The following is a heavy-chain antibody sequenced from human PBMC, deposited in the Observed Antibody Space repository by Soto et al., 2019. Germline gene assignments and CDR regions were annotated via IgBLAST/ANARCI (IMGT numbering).Heavy chain of an antibody. V-gene: IGHV4-59*01. CDR2: MSYSGSS. CDR1: GGSLSTYY. D-gene: IGHD1-20*01. CDR3: ARTRITSTAATFDP. J-gene: IGHJ5*02. Sequence: SETLSLTCTVSGGSLSTYYWSWIRQPPGKGLEWIVYMSYSGSSNYNPSLKSRVTMSVDTSKNQVSLKLSSVTAAATAVYYCARTRITSTAATFDPWGQGTLVTVSS.